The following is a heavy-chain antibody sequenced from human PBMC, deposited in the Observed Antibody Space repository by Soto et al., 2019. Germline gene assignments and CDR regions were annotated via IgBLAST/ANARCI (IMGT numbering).Heavy chain of an antibody. Sequence: QVTLKESGPVLVKPTETLTLTCTVSGFSLSNARMGVSWIRQPPGKALEWLAHIFSNDDKSYSTSLKSRLTLSKDTSKSQVVLTMTNMDPVDTATYYCARIDYYCSRSNFHYYDMDVWGQGTTVTVSS. V-gene: IGHV2-26*01. CDR3: ARIDYYCSRSNFHYYDMDV. CDR1: GFSLSNARMG. CDR2: IFSNDDK. J-gene: IGHJ6*02. D-gene: IGHD2-2*01.